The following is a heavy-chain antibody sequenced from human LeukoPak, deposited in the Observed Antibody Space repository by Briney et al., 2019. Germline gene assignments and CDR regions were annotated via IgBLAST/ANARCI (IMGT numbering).Heavy chain of an antibody. CDR1: GGSFTGYY. CDR2: INHSGST. J-gene: IGHJ4*02. CDR3: ARPFSGGYFDY. Sequence: SETLSLTCAVYGGSFTGYYWSWIRQPPGKGLEWIGEINHSGSTNYNPSLKSRVTISVDTSKNQFSLKLSSVTAADTAVYYCARPFSGGYFDYWGQGTLVTVSS. D-gene: IGHD3-10*01. V-gene: IGHV4-34*01.